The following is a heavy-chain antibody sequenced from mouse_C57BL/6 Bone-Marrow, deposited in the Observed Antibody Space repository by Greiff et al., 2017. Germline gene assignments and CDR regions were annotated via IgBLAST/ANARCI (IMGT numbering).Heavy chain of an antibody. V-gene: IGHV1-15*01. CDR3: TRGPHYYGSSFYAMDY. CDR1: GYTFTDYE. D-gene: IGHD1-1*01. CDR2: IDPETGGT. J-gene: IGHJ4*01. Sequence: VQLQQSGAELVRPGASVTLSCKASGYTFTDYEMHWVKQTPVHGLEWIGAIDPETGGTAYNQKFKGKAILTADKSSSTAYMELRSLTSEDSAVYYCTRGPHYYGSSFYAMDYWGQGTSVTVSS.